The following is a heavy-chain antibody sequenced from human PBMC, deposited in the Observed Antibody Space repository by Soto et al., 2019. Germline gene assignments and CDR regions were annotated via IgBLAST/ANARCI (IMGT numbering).Heavy chain of an antibody. J-gene: IGHJ5*02. Sequence: QVQLVQSGAEVKKPGASEKVSCTASGYTFTHYAIHWVRHAPGQRLEWMGFINAGSGNTKYSQTFQGRLTFTKDTSASTAYMDLSRLRSEDTAIYYCARGLAADGAWGQGTLVTVSS. CDR2: INAGSGNT. CDR3: ARGLAADGA. CDR1: GYTFTHYA. D-gene: IGHD6-13*01. V-gene: IGHV1-3*01.